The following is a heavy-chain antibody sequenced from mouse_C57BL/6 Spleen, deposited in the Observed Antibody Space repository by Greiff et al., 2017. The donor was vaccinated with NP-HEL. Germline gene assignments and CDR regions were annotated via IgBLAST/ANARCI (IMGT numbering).Heavy chain of an antibody. CDR1: GYTFTSYW. V-gene: IGHV1-69*01. J-gene: IGHJ4*01. Sequence: VQLQQSGAELVMPGASVKLSCKASGYTFTSYWMHWVKQRPGQGLEWIGEIDPSDSYTNYNQKFKGKSTLTVDKSSSTAYMQLSSLTSEDSAVYYCARGTTVAYYAMDYWGQGTSVTVSS. D-gene: IGHD1-1*01. CDR3: ARGTTVAYYAMDY. CDR2: IDPSDSYT.